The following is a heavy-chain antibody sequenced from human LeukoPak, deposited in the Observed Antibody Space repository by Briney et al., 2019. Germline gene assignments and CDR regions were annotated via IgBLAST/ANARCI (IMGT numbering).Heavy chain of an antibody. Sequence: GGSLRLSCAASGFTFSSYAMSWVRQAPGKGLEWVSAITGSGGDTFHADSVKGRFTISRDNSKNTLYLQMNSLRAEDTAVYYCAREYYDYIWGSYRYGWFDPWGQGTLVTVSS. CDR2: ITGSGGDT. J-gene: IGHJ5*02. D-gene: IGHD3-16*02. CDR1: GFTFSSYA. CDR3: AREYYDYIWGSYRYGWFDP. V-gene: IGHV3-23*01.